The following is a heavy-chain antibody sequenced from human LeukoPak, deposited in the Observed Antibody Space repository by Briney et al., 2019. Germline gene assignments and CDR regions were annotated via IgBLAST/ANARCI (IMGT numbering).Heavy chain of an antibody. CDR1: GGSFNGYY. D-gene: IGHD2-21*01. CDR3: ARAYCGGECTAGGAFDI. J-gene: IGHJ3*02. Sequence: MSSETLSLTCAVYGGSFNGYYWSWVRQPAGKALEWIGRISASGTTSSNPSLNSRVTMSLDTSKNQFSLKLNSVTAADTAVYYCARAYCGGECTAGGAFDIWGQGTMVTVSS. V-gene: IGHV4-59*10. CDR2: ISASGTT.